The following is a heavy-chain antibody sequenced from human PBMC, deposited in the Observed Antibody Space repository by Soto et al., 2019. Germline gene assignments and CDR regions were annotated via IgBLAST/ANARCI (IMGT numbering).Heavy chain of an antibody. D-gene: IGHD5-12*01. V-gene: IGHV1-69*12. CDR1: GVTFSSYA. CDR2: IVPIVDTS. J-gene: IGHJ4*02. Sequence: QVQLVQSGAEVRQPASSVKVSCKTSGVTFSSYAISWVRQAPGQGLEWMGGIVPIVDTSTYAQKFQGRVTISADGSTTTAYMELSSLRSDDTAIYYCVRVVAIPGYPDNWGQGTLVTVSS. CDR3: VRVVAIPGYPDN.